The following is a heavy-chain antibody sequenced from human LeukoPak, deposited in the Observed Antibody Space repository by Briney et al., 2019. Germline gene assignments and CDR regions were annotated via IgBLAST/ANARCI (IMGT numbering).Heavy chain of an antibody. CDR2: IGRGIT. CDR1: GFTFSSYA. Sequence: GGSLRLSCAASGFTFSSYAMSWVRQAPGKGLEWVSHIGRGITYADSVKGRFTISGDNAKNSVYLQMNSLRAEDTAVYYCARDAPAGGKPEYFFDYWGQGTLVTVSS. J-gene: IGHJ4*02. CDR3: ARDAPAGGKPEYFFDY. V-gene: IGHV3-48*04.